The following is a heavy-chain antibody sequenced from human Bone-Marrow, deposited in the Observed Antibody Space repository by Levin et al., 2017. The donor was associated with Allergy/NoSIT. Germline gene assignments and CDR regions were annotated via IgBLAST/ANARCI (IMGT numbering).Heavy chain of an antibody. CDR2: ISAYSGHT. V-gene: IGHV1-18*01. CDR1: GYIFTDYG. CDR3: ARGFDS. Sequence: ASVKVSCKASGYIFTDYGISWVRQAPGQGLEWMGWISAYSGHTNFVQKFRGRVTMTTNTSTSTAYMELRSLRSDDTAMYYCARGFDSWGQGSLVTVSS. J-gene: IGHJ4*02.